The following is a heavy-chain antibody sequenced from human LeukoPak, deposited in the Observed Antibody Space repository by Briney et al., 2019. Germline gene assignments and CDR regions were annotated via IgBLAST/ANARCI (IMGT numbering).Heavy chain of an antibody. J-gene: IGHJ4*02. Sequence: GGSLRLSCAAAGFTFSDYGMNWVRQAPGKGLEWVSGISGSGISTYYADSVKGRFTISRDNSKNTLYLQMNSLRAEDTAVYYCAREYSGFDYWGQGTLVTVSS. CDR3: AREYSGFDY. CDR2: ISGSGIST. D-gene: IGHD1-26*01. V-gene: IGHV3-23*01. CDR1: GFTFSDYG.